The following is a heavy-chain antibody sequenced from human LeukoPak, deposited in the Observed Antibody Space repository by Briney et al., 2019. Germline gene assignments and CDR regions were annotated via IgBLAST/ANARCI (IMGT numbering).Heavy chain of an antibody. V-gene: IGHV4-4*07. Sequence: SETLSLTCTVSSGSISGYYWSWIRQPAGKGLEWIGRIYISGSTNYNPSLKSRVTMSVDTSKNQFSLKLTSVTAADTAVYYCARENEVGARGLDYWGQGTLVTVSS. D-gene: IGHD1-26*01. CDR3: ARENEVGARGLDY. J-gene: IGHJ4*02. CDR1: SGSISGYY. CDR2: IYISGST.